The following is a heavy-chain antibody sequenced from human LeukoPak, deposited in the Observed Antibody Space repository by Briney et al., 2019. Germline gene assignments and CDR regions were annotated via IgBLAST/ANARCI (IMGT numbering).Heavy chain of an antibody. CDR1: GFTFSNSA. J-gene: IGHJ4*02. CDR3: ARADRGLIDY. D-gene: IGHD3-10*01. Sequence: GGSLRLSCAASGFTFSNSAMSWVRQAPGTGLEWVSAISGSGIGTYYADSVKGRFTISRDNAKNSLYLQMNSLRAEDTAVYYCARADRGLIDYWGQGTLVTVSS. V-gene: IGHV3-23*01. CDR2: ISGSGIGT.